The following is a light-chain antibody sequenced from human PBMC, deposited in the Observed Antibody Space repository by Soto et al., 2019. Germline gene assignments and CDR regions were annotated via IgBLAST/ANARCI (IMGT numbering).Light chain of an antibody. CDR3: QQFRNWPWT. Sequence: EIVMTQSPATLSVSPGERATLSCRASQSISRNLAWYQQKPGQAPRLLIYSASTRATGIPARISGSGSGTEFTLTISSLQSEDFAVYYCQQFRNWPWTFGQGTKVDIK. CDR2: SAS. J-gene: IGKJ1*01. V-gene: IGKV3-15*01. CDR1: QSISRN.